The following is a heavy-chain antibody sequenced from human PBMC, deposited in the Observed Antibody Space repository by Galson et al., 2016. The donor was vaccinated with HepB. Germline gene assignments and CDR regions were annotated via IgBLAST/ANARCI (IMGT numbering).Heavy chain of an antibody. CDR3: ARGAGAGY. D-gene: IGHD3-10*01. J-gene: IGHJ4*02. CDR1: GFTFSNHW. V-gene: IGHV3-7*03. Sequence: SLRLSCAASGFTFSNHWMTWVRQAPGKGLEWVVNIKQDGGEKYYVDSVKGRFTISRDNAKNSLYLQMSNLRAEDTAVYYWARGAGAGYWGQGTLVTVPS. CDR2: IKQDGGEK.